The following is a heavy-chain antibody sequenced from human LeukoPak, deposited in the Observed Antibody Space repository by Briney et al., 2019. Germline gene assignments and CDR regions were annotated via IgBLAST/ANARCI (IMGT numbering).Heavy chain of an antibody. CDR2: ISVGGGDT. J-gene: IGHJ6*04. V-gene: IGHV3-23*01. Sequence: GGSLRLSCAASGFTFNNYAMNWVRQAPGKGLEWVSGISVGGGDTYYADSVKGRFTISRDNAKNSLYLQMNSLRAEDTAVYYCAELGITMIGGVWGKGTTVTISS. CDR3: AELGITMIGGV. CDR1: GFTFNNYA. D-gene: IGHD3-10*02.